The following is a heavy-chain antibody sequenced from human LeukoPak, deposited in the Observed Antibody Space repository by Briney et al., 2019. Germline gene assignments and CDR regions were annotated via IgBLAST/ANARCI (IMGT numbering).Heavy chain of an antibody. CDR3: AKEGRSLQTY. Sequence: GGSLRPPCAASGFTFSSYAMHWVRLAPGKGLGWVANIKEDGTETYYVDSVKGRFTISRDNAKNSLYLQMNSLRVEDTAVYYCAKEGRSLQTYWGQGTLVTVSS. CDR1: GFTFSSYA. V-gene: IGHV3-7*03. D-gene: IGHD5-24*01. J-gene: IGHJ4*02. CDR2: IKEDGTET.